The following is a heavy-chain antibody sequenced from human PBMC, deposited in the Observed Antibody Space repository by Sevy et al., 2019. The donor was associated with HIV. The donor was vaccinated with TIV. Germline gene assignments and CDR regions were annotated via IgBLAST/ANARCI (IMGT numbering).Heavy chain of an antibody. V-gene: IGHV1-18*01. CDR1: GYTFTTYH. J-gene: IGHJ4*02. CDR3: ARAHCSGGRCYSLAY. D-gene: IGHD2-15*01. Sequence: ASVKVSCKISGYTFTTYHITWVRQAPGQGPECMGRISPHNGDTNYAPKFQGRVTMITDKSTSTAYMELRSLRSDDTAVYYCARAHCSGGRCYSLAYWGQGTLVPSPQ. CDR2: ISPHNGDT.